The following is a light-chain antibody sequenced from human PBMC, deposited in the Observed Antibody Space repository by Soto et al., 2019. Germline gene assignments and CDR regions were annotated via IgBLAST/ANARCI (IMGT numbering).Light chain of an antibody. V-gene: IGKV3-15*01. Sequence: EKVMTQSPATLSVSPGERATLSCRASQSVSSNLAWYQQKPGQAPRLLIYGASTRATGIPARFSGSGSGTEFTLTISSLQSEDFAVYYCQQYNNWPPYTFGQGTKLELK. CDR1: QSVSSN. CDR2: GAS. J-gene: IGKJ2*01. CDR3: QQYNNWPPYT.